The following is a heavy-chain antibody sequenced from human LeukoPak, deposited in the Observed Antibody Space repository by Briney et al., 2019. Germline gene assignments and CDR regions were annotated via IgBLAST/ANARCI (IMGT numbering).Heavy chain of an antibody. CDR1: GFTFSSDA. Sequence: GRSLRLSCAASGFTFSSDAMHWVRQAPGKGLEWLSYISNSGSTVFYADSVKGRFTVSRDNAKRSLYLQIESLRDDDTAVYHCALGTINKDFYFGMDVWGQGTTVTVSS. CDR3: ALGTINKDFYFGMDV. D-gene: IGHD2-8*01. V-gene: IGHV3-48*03. CDR2: ISNSGSTV. J-gene: IGHJ6*02.